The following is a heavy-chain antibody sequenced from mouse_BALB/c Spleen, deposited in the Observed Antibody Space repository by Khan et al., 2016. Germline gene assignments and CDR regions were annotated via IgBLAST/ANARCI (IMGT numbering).Heavy chain of an antibody. Sequence: VQLQESGPGLVAPSQSLSITCTVSGFSITGFAVNWVRQPPGKGLEWLGVIWGDGSTDYDSALKSRLSISKDDYKSQVFLKMNSLQTDDTARYCCASYYDYDGGFAYWGQGTLVTVSA. CDR1: GFSITGFA. V-gene: IGHV2-6-7*01. D-gene: IGHD2-4*01. J-gene: IGHJ3*01. CDR3: ASYYDYDGGFAY. CDR2: IWGDGST.